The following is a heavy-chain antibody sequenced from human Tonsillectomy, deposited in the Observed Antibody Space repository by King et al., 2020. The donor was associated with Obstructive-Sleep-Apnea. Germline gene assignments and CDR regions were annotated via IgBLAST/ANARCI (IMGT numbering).Heavy chain of an antibody. J-gene: IGHJ4*02. D-gene: IGHD2-2*01. CDR3: AKSGSRSSHL. CDR1: GYTFTGSE. Sequence: QLVQSGAEVKKPGASVRVSCKASGYTFTGSEIHWVRQALGQGLEWMGWMHPNSGNAAYALRFRGRVTMTRSIATNTAYMDLSSLRLDDTAVYFCAKSGSRSSHLWGQGTLVSVSA. CDR2: MHPNSGNA. V-gene: IGHV1-8*02.